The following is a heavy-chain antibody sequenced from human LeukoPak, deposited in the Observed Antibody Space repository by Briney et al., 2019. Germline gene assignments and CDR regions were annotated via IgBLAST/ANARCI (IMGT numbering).Heavy chain of an antibody. J-gene: IGHJ4*02. CDR1: GYTFTSYD. CDR2: MNPNSGNT. D-gene: IGHD3-16*01. Sequence: ASVKVSCKASGYTFTSYDINWVRQATGQGLEWMGWMNPNSGNTGYAQKFQGRVTITRNTSISTAYMELSSLRSEDTAVYYCARVVITFGDPDDFDYWGQGTLVTVSS. V-gene: IGHV1-8*03. CDR3: ARVVITFGDPDDFDY.